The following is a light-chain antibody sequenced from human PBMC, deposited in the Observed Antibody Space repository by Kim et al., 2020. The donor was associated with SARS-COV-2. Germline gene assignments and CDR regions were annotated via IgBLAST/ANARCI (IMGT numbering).Light chain of an antibody. CDR3: QSYDSSLSVWV. CDR1: SSNSGAGYD. J-gene: IGLJ2*01. CDR2: GSS. Sequence: RVTISCTGNSSNSGAGYDVHWYQQRPGTAPKLLIYGSSNRPSGVPDRISGSNSVTSASLAITGLQAEDEADYYCQSYDSSLSVWVFGGGTQLTVL. V-gene: IGLV1-40*01.